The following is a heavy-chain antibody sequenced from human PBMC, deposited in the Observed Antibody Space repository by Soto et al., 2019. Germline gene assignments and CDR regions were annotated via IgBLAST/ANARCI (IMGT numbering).Heavy chain of an antibody. CDR2: ISYDGSNK. D-gene: IGHD3-10*01. CDR3: AKMPYGSGSNIPHI. V-gene: IGHV3-30*18. CDR1: GFTFSSYG. Sequence: PGGSLRLSCAASGFTFSSYGMHWVRQAPGKGLEWVAVISYDGSNKYYADSVKGRFTISRDNSKNTLYLQMNSLRAEDTAVYYCAKMPYGSGSNIPHIWGQGTMVTVS. J-gene: IGHJ3*02.